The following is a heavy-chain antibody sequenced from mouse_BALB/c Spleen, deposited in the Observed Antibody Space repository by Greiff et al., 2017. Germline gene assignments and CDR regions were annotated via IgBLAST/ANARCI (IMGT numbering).Heavy chain of an antibody. Sequence: VQLKESGPELVKPSPSLSLTCTVTGYSITSGYSWHLIRQLPGNILEWMGYIHYSGSTNYNPSFKSRIPFTRDTSTNQFFLQLNSVTTESTATYYCASGAGACGYWGQGTTLTVSS. D-gene: IGHD6-1*01. CDR2: IHYSGST. CDR3: ASGAGACGY. V-gene: IGHV3-1*02. J-gene: IGHJ2*01. CDR1: GYSITSGYS.